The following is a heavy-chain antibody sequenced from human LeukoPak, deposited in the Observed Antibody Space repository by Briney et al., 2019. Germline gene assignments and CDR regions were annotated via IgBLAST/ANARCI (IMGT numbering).Heavy chain of an antibody. D-gene: IGHD3-16*01. CDR3: ANRRGDYVWGYFDY. CDR1: GFTFSSYA. V-gene: IGHV3-23*01. Sequence: GGSLRLSCAASGFTFSSYAMSWVRQAPGKGLEWVSTINNSGGSTYYADSVKGRFTISRDNSKNTLYLQMKSLRAEDTAVYYCANRRGDYVWGYFDYWGQGTLVTVSS. J-gene: IGHJ4*02. CDR2: INNSGGST.